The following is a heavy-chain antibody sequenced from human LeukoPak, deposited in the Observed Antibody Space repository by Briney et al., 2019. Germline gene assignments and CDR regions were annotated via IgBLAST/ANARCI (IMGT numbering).Heavy chain of an antibody. CDR2: LYHSGST. J-gene: IGHJ3*02. V-gene: IGHV4-38-2*02. D-gene: IGHD4-17*01. CDR1: GYSISSGYY. CDR3: ARDSSRTTTPAFDI. Sequence: SETLSLTCAVSGYSISSGYYWGWIRQPPGKGLEWIGSLYHSGSTYYNPSLKSRVTISVDTSKNQFSLKLSSVTDADTAVYYCARDSSRTTTPAFDIWGQGTMVTVSS.